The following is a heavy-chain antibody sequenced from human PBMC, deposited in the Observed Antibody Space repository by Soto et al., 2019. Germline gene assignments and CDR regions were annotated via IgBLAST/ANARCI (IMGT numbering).Heavy chain of an antibody. CDR3: ARARADYYDSSGYPLGY. D-gene: IGHD3-22*01. J-gene: IGHJ4*02. Sequence: EVQLVESGGGLVQPGGSPRLSCAASGFTFSNYWMSWVRQAPGKGLEWVANIKQDGSEKYVDSVKGRFTISRDNAKNSLYLQMNSLRAEDTAVYYCARARADYYDSSGYPLGYWGQGTLVTVSS. V-gene: IGHV3-7*04. CDR1: GFTFSNYW. CDR2: IKQDGSEK.